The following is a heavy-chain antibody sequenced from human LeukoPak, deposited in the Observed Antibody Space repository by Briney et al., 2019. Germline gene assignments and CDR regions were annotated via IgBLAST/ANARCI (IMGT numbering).Heavy chain of an antibody. CDR1: GFTFDDYG. V-gene: IGHV3-20*04. CDR3: AREGPYFDWLLSPRIYGMDV. D-gene: IGHD3-9*01. CDR2: INWNGGST. J-gene: IGHJ6*02. Sequence: PGGSLRLSCAASGFTFDDYGMSWVRHAPGKGLEWVSGINWNGGSTGYADSVKGRFTISRDNAKNSLYLQMNSLRAEDTAVYYCAREGPYFDWLLSPRIYGMDVWGQGTTVTVSS.